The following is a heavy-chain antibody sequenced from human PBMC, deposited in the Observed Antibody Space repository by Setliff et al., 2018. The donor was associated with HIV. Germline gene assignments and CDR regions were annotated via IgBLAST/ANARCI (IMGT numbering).Heavy chain of an antibody. Sequence: ASVKVSCKASGYTFTSYYMHWVRQAPGQGLEWMGIIDPSGGRTSYAQKFQGRVTMTRDTSSSTVYMELSSLRSEDTAVYYCARHRAVAGANYFDFWGQGPRSPSPQ. V-gene: IGHV1-46*01. J-gene: IGHJ4*02. D-gene: IGHD6-19*01. CDR1: GYTFTSYY. CDR2: IDPSGGRT. CDR3: ARHRAVAGANYFDF.